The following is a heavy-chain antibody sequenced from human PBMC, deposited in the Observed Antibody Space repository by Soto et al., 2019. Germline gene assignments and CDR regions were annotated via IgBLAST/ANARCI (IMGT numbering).Heavy chain of an antibody. CDR1: GYTFTSYG. CDR2: ISAYNGNT. V-gene: IGHV1-18*01. J-gene: IGHJ4*02. D-gene: IGHD3-22*01. Sequence: ASVKVSCKASGYTFTSYGISWVRQAPGQGLEWMGWISAYNGNTNYAQKLQGRVTMTTDTSTSTAYMELRSLRSDDTAVYYCATSRAAYYYDSSTLLIGYWGQGTLVTVSS. CDR3: ATSRAAYYYDSSTLLIGY.